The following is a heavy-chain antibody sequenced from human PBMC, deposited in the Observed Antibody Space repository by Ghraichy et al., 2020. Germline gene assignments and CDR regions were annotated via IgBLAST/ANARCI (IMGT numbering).Heavy chain of an antibody. D-gene: IGHD2-2*02. V-gene: IGHV3-21*01. J-gene: IGHJ6*02. CDR3: AREGDIVVVPAAIFYYGMDV. Sequence: ETLSLTCAASGFTFSSYSMNWVRQAPGKGLEWVSSISSSSSYIYYADSVKGRFTISRDNAKNSLYLQMNSLRAEDTAVYYCAREGDIVVVPAAIFYYGMDVWGQGTTVTVSS. CDR1: GFTFSSYS. CDR2: ISSSSSYI.